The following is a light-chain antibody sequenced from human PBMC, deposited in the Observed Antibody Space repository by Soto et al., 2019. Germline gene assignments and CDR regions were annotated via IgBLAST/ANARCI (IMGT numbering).Light chain of an antibody. J-gene: IGKJ4*01. CDR3: QQLNRYLLN. CDR1: QYINTR. CDR2: QTS. V-gene: IGKV3-11*01. Sequence: EIVLTQSPATLSSFPGDRFTLSVRASQYINTRLAWYQHRPGQAPRLLIYQTSIRAAGIPDRFSGSGSGTEFTLTISSLQPEDFATYYCQQLNRYLLNFGGGNKVDIK.